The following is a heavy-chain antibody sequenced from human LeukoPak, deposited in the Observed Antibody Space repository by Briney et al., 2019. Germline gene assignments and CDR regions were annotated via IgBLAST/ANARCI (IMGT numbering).Heavy chain of an antibody. Sequence: GASVKVSCKASGYTFTGYYMHWVRQAPGQGLEWMGWINPNSGGTNYAQKFQGRVTMTRDASISTAYMELSRLRSDDTAVYYCVSTGAGYCSSTSCYKPFDYWGQGTLVTVSS. J-gene: IGHJ4*02. CDR3: VSTGAGYCSSTSCYKPFDY. CDR1: GYTFTGYY. V-gene: IGHV1-2*02. CDR2: INPNSGGT. D-gene: IGHD2-2*02.